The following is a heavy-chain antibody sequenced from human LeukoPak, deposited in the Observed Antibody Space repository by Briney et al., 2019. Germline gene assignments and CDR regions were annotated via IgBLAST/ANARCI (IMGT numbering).Heavy chain of an antibody. CDR1: GFTFSSYA. CDR2: ISSNGGST. Sequence: GGSLRLSCAASGFTFSSYAMHWVRQAPGKGLEYVSAISSNGGSTYYANSVKGRFTISRDNSKNTLYLQMNSLRAEDTAVYYCATRPTTVALYYYYGMDVWGQGTTVTVSS. D-gene: IGHD4-17*01. J-gene: IGHJ6*02. CDR3: ATRPTTVALYYYYGMDV. V-gene: IGHV3-64*01.